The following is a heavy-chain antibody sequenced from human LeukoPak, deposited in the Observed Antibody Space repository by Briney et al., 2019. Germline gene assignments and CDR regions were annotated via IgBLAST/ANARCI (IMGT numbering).Heavy chain of an antibody. J-gene: IGHJ4*02. CDR1: RGSISDYY. V-gene: IGHV4-59*01. D-gene: IGHD2/OR15-2a*01. CDR2: IYYSGST. Sequence: SETLSLTCTVSRGSISDYYWSWIRQPPGEGLEWIGYIYYSGSTNYNPSLKSRVTISLDKSKNQFSLNLNSVTAADTAVYYCARELKVDNTGYYFDYWGQGTLVTVSS. CDR3: ARELKVDNTGYYFDY.